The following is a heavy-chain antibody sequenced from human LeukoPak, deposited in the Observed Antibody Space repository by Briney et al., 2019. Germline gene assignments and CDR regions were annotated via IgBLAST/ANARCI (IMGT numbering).Heavy chain of an antibody. CDR2: IRYDGSNK. Sequence: PGGSLRLSCAASGFTFDDYAMHWVRQAPGKGLEWVAFIRYDGSNKYYADSVKGRITISRDNSKNTLYLQMNSLRAEDTAVYYCAKTIPRTLYDSSGYYYGADYYYYMDVWGKGTTVTISS. J-gene: IGHJ6*03. V-gene: IGHV3-30*02. CDR1: GFTFDDYA. CDR3: AKTIPRTLYDSSGYYYGADYYYYMDV. D-gene: IGHD3-22*01.